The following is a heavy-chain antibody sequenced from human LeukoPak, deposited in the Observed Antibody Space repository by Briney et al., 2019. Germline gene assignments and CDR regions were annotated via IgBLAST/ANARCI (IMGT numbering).Heavy chain of an antibody. CDR1: GFSFSDHY. J-gene: IGHJ4*02. CDR2: SRKKVNSYTT. Sequence: AGGSLRLSCAASGFSFSDHYMDWVRQAPGKGLEWVGRSRKKVNSYTTEYAASVKGRFTISRDVSKNSLYLQMDSLKTEDTAVYYCARVAATGSYFDYWGQGNLVTVST. V-gene: IGHV3-72*01. D-gene: IGHD6-25*01. CDR3: ARVAATGSYFDY.